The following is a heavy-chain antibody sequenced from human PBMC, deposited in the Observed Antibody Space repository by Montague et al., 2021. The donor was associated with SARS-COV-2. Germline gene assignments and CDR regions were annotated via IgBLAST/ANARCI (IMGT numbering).Heavy chain of an antibody. J-gene: IGHJ4*02. D-gene: IGHD3-22*01. CDR2: ITTTGSTI. V-gene: IGHV3-11*01. CDR3: ARGGPSSGSRTTFEF. CDR1: GFSFSDYY. Sequence: SLRLSCAASGFSFSDYYMNWIRQAPGKGLEWVSYITTTGSTIYYADFVKGRFTISRDNTKDSLFLQMNSLRVEDTADYYCARGGPSSGSRTTFEFGGQGTLVTVSS.